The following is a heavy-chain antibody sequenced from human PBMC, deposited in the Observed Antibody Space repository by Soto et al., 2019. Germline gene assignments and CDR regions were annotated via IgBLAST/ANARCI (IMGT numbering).Heavy chain of an antibody. CDR2: IYHIRST. Sequence: SETLSLTCPVGGDSISSYYWNCIRQPPGKGLEWIGYIYHIRSTNYNPSLRGRVTISVDKSNNQFSLTLKYVTAADTAVYYCATLPPRIEVTVLPIPTWGQGTLVTVSS. CDR3: ATLPPRIEVTVLPIPT. J-gene: IGHJ5*02. V-gene: IGHV4-59*12. D-gene: IGHD2-15*01. CDR1: GDSISSYY.